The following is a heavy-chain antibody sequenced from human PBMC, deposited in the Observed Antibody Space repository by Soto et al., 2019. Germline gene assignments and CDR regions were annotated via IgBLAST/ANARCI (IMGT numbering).Heavy chain of an antibody. CDR2: IYEGGRT. V-gene: IGHV4-30-4*08. D-gene: IGHD7-27*01. J-gene: IGHJ4*02. CDR3: TRGPSGDKVDF. CDR1: GGSVSSADWN. Sequence: QVQLQESGPGLVKPSQTLSLTCTVSGGSVSSADWNWSWIRQTPGKRLEWIGHIYEGGRTYSNPSLMSRATISLDTSKNLFSLNLKSVTAADTAVYYCTRGPSGDKVDFWGQGLLVTVSS.